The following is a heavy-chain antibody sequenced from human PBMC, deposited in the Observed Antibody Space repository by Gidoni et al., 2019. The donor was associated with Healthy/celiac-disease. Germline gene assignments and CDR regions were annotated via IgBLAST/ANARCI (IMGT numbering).Heavy chain of an antibody. CDR2: IYYTGST. J-gene: IGHJ4*01. Sequence: QVQLQESGPGLVKASQTLSLTCTFSGGSISRGDDYWNWIRQHPGKGLEWIGFIYYTGSTYYNPSLKSRVTISLDTSKNQFSLKLSSVAAADTAVYYCARFKGARKRWLPSPFDYWGHGTLVTVSS. CDR1: GGSISRGDDY. V-gene: IGHV4-31*03. CDR3: ARFKGARKRWLPSPFDY. D-gene: IGHD5-12*01.